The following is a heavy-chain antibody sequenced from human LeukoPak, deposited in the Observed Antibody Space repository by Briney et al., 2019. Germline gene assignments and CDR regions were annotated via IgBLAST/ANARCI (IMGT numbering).Heavy chain of an antibody. CDR1: GYTFTGYY. CDR2: MNPTSGDT. J-gene: IGHJ4*02. Sequence: ASVKVSCKASGYTFTGYYLHWVRQAPGQGLEWVGWMNPTSGDTNYAQKFQGRVTMTRDTSITTAYMELSSLRSDDTAVYYCARGYCSGGSCYVFDYWGQGTHVTVSS. V-gene: IGHV1-2*02. D-gene: IGHD2-15*01. CDR3: ARGYCSGGSCYVFDY.